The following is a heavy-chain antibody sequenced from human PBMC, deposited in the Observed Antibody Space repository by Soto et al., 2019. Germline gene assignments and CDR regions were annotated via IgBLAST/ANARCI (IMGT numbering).Heavy chain of an antibody. CDR2: IIPIFGTP. CDR1: GGSINSYS. V-gene: IGHV1-69*06. CDR3: AIEGLAGTTVPFDF. Sequence: QVQLVQSGAEVKKPGSSVNVSCKASGGSINSYSISWVRQAPGQGLEWMGGIIPIFGTPNYAQRFQGRVTITADKSASTVYMELSSLRSEDTAIYYCAIEGLAGTTVPFDFWGQGTLVTVSS. J-gene: IGHJ4*02. D-gene: IGHD4-17*01.